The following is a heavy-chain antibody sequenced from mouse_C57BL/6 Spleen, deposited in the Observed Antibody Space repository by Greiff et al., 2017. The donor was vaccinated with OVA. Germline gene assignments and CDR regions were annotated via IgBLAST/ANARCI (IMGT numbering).Heavy chain of an antibody. J-gene: IGHJ4*01. CDR1: GFTFSSYG. CDR3: ARIGDAMDY. Sequence: EVHLVESGGDLVKPGGSLKLSCAASGFTFSSYGMSWVRQTPDKRLEWVATISSGSSYTYYTDSVKGRFTITRDNTKNTLYLQMSSLKSEDTAMYYCARIGDAMDYWGQGTSVTVSS. V-gene: IGHV5-6*01. CDR2: ISSGSSYT.